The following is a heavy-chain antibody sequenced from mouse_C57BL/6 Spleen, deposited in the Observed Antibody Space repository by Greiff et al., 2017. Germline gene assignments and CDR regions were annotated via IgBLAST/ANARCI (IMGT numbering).Heavy chain of an antibody. D-gene: IGHD3-2*02. V-gene: IGHV1-85*01. Sequence: VQLQQSGPELVKPGASVKLSCKASGYTFTSYDINWVKQRPGQGLEWIGWIYPRDGSTKYNEKLKGKATLTVDTSSSTAYMELHSLTSEDSAVYFCAREKGDSSGYRFAYWGQGTLVTVSA. CDR1: GYTFTSYD. CDR2: IYPRDGST. CDR3: AREKGDSSGYRFAY. J-gene: IGHJ3*01.